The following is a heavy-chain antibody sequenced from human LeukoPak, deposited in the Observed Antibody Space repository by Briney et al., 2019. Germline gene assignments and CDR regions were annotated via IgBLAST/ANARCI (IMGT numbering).Heavy chain of an antibody. CDR2: INAKGET. J-gene: IGHJ4*02. V-gene: IGHV4-4*09. CDR3: ATSNDAKIAPFDH. CDR1: GVSMSAYQ. Sequence: SETLSLTCTVSGVSMSAYQWSWVRQSPEKGLEWIGCINAKGETSYNPSLKSRVTTSVDTSKSQFSLRLTSVTAADTAVYYCATSNDAKIAPFDHWGQGAPVTVSS. D-gene: IGHD2-21*01.